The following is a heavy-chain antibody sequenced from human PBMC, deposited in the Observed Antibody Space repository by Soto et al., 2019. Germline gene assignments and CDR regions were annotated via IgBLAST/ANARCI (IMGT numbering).Heavy chain of an antibody. CDR3: AREGFSHGPKGAVFDH. CDR1: GFSFGSYG. CDR2: ISYDGSNK. D-gene: IGHD2-8*01. J-gene: IGHJ4*02. V-gene: IGHV3-30*03. Sequence: GGSLRLSCGASGFSFGSYGMHWVRQAPGKGLEWVAYISYDGSNKYYADSVKGRITISRDNSKNTLYLQLDSLRAEDTAVYYCAREGFSHGPKGAVFDHWGQGSLVTVSS.